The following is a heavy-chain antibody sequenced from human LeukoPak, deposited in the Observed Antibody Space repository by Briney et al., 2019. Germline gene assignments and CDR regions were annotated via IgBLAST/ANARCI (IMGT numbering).Heavy chain of an antibody. J-gene: IGHJ6*04. CDR2: ISYDGSNK. D-gene: IGHD2-2*01. CDR3: AKAQCSSTSCYVYYYYYGMDV. Sequence: PGRSLRLSCAASGFTFSSYGMHWVRQAPGKGLEWVAVISYDGSNKYYADSVKGRFTISRDSSKNTLYLQMNSLRAEDTAVYYCAKAQCSSTSCYVYYYYYGMDVWGKGTTVTVSS. V-gene: IGHV3-30*18. CDR1: GFTFSSYG.